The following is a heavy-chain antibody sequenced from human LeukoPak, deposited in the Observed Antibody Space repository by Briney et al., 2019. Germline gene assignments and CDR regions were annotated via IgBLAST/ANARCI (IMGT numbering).Heavy chain of an antibody. CDR3: AGDGYSFDY. D-gene: IGHD5-24*01. CDR1: GGTFSSYA. J-gene: IGHJ4*02. Sequence: ASVKVSCKASGGTFSSYAISWVRQAPGQGLECMGGIIPIFGTANYTQKFQGRVTITADESTSTAYMEPSSLRSEDTAVYYCAGDGYSFDYWGQGTLVTVSS. CDR2: IIPIFGTA. V-gene: IGHV1-69*01.